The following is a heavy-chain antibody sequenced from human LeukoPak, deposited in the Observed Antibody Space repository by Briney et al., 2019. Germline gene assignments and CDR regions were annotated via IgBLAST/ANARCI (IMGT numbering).Heavy chain of an antibody. D-gene: IGHD3-3*01. J-gene: IGHJ6*02. Sequence: GGSLRLSCAAPGFTFSSYGMHWVRQAPGKGLEWVAVISYDGSNKYYADSVKGRFTISRDNSKNTLYLQMNSLRAEDTAVYYCAKGARITIFGVVSDYGMDVWGQGTTVTVSS. V-gene: IGHV3-30*18. CDR1: GFTFSSYG. CDR2: ISYDGSNK. CDR3: AKGARITIFGVVSDYGMDV.